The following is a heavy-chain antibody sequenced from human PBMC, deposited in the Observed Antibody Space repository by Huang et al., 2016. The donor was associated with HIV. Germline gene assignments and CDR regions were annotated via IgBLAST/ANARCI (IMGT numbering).Heavy chain of an antibody. Sequence: QVQLVQSGAEVKKPGSSVKVSCKISGGTSNTYVISWVRQVPGEGLKWMGSTPMSVPGNHAQSFQGRVALSADESTNTVYMELRSLTSEDTAVYYCARDAPNFGTLDIWGQGTMVTVSS. D-gene: IGHD3-3*01. CDR1: GGTSNTYV. CDR3: ARDAPNFGTLDI. CDR2: TPMSVPG. V-gene: IGHV1-69*13. J-gene: IGHJ3*02.